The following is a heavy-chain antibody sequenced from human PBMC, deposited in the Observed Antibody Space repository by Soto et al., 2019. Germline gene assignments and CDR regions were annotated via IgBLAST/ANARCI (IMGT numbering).Heavy chain of an antibody. Sequence: PSETLSLTCSVSGGCISSNSYFWDWIRQSPGKGLEWIGSVHFRGSTYYNPSLKSRVTISVDTSKNQFSLTLTSVTAVDRAVYYCARRGPNNSYGYDHRLDPWAQGTLVTVSS. J-gene: IGHJ5*02. CDR1: GGCISSNSYF. D-gene: IGHD5-18*01. CDR2: VHFRGST. CDR3: ARRGPNNSYGYDHRLDP. V-gene: IGHV4-39*01.